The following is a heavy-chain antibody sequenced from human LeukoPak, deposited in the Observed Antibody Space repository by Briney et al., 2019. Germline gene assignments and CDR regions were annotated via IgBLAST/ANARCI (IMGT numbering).Heavy chain of an antibody. D-gene: IGHD3-16*02. CDR3: ARAGTYYDYVWGSYRSYYFDY. J-gene: IGHJ4*02. CDR2: IYYGGST. V-gene: IGHV4-39*01. CDR1: GGSISSSSYY. Sequence: PSETLSLTCTVSGGSISSSSYYWGWIRQPPGKGLEWIGSIYYGGSTYYNPSLKSRVTISVDTSKNQFSLKLSSVTAADTAVYYCARAGTYYDYVWGSYRSYYFDYWGQGTLVTVSS.